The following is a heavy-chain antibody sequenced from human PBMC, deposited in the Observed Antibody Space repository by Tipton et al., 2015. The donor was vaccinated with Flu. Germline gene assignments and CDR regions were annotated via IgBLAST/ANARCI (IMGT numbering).Heavy chain of an antibody. CDR1: GGSISSGGYY. Sequence: TLSLTCTVSGGSISSGGYYWSWIRRHPGQGLKWLGYIYYNGTTYYNPSLKSRVTISVDTSKNQFSLKLTSVTAADTAVYYCARQFVSVSEGLYFYYYGLDVWGQGTTVTISS. CDR3: ARQFVSVSEGLYFYYYGLDV. J-gene: IGHJ6*02. CDR2: IYYNGTT. V-gene: IGHV4-31*03. D-gene: IGHD5/OR15-5a*01.